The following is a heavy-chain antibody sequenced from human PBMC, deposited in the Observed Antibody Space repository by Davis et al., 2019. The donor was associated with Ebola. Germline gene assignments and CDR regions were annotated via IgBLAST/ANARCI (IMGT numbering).Heavy chain of an antibody. D-gene: IGHD4-17*01. V-gene: IGHV4-59*08. J-gene: IGHJ4*02. Sequence: SETLSLTCTVSGGSISSYYWSWIRQPPGKGLEWIGYIYYSGSTNYNPSLKSRVTISVDTSKNQFSLKLSSVTAADTAVYYCARRVRGTVTKCLDYWGQGTLVTVSS. CDR2: IYYSGST. CDR1: GGSISSYY. CDR3: ARRVRGTVTKCLDY.